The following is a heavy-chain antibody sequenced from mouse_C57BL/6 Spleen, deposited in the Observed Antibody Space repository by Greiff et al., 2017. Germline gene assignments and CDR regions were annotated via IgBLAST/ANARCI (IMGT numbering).Heavy chain of an antibody. D-gene: IGHD1-1*01. CDR1: GFTITTYP. CDR2: FDPDNGDT. CDR3: ARVGGISYYFDY. Sequence: VQLQQSGAELVKPGASVKLSCTASGFTITTYPMHWMKQKPEQSLEWIGRFDPDNGDTKYAAKFQGKATITAETSSNTVYLELSRLTSDDSAVYYCARVGGISYYFDYWGQGTTLTVSS. V-gene: IGHV14-2*01. J-gene: IGHJ2*01.